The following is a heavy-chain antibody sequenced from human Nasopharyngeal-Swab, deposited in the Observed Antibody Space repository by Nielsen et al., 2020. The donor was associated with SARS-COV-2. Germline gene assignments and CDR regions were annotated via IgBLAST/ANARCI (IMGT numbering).Heavy chain of an antibody. CDR2: IYHSGST. V-gene: IGHV4-4*02. D-gene: IGHD4-17*01. J-gene: IGHJ4*02. CDR1: GGSISSSNW. Sequence: SETLSLTCAVSGGSISSSNWWSWVRQPPGKGLEWIGEIYHSGSTNYNPSLRSRVTISVDKSKNQFSLKLSSVTAADTAVYYCARAAGGLRSPGYFDYWGQGTVVTVSS. CDR3: ARAAGGLRSPGYFDY.